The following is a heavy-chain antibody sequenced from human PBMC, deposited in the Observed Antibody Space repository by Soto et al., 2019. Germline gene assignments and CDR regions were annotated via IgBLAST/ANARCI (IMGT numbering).Heavy chain of an antibody. V-gene: IGHV1-46*01. D-gene: IGHD2-21*02. Sequence: QVQLVQSGAEVKKPGASVKVSCKASGDTFTGYYIHWVRQAPGQGLEWMGTVNPSGGHTTYAQHFLGRMTMTRDTSTSTLYMELSSLTSEDTAVYYCARGGHVVVVTAALDYWRQGTLVTVSS. J-gene: IGHJ4*02. CDR1: GDTFTGYY. CDR2: VNPSGGHT. CDR3: ARGGHVVVVTAALDY.